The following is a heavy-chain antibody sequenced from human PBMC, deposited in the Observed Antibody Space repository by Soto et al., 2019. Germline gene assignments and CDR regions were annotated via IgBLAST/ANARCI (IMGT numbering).Heavy chain of an antibody. J-gene: IGHJ6*02. D-gene: IGHD5-12*01. CDR1: GGTFSSYA. CDR3: ARDKVATMLGYYGMYV. Sequence: QVQLVQSGAEVKKPGSSVKVSCKASGGTFSSYAISWVRQAPGQGLEWMGGIIPIFGTANYAQKVQGRVTITADESTSTAYMELSSLRSEDTAVYYCARDKVATMLGYYGMYVWGQGTTVTVSS. CDR2: IIPIFGTA. V-gene: IGHV1-69*12.